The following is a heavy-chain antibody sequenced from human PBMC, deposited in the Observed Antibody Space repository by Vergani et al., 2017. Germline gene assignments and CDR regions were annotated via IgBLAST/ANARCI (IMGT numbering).Heavy chain of an antibody. Sequence: QGQLAQSGAEVKKPGSSVKVSCKASGGTFGRYAISWVRQAPGQGLEWMGWISAYNGNTNYAQKLQGRVTMTTDTSTSTAYMELRSLRSDDTAVYYCARKGEMDPDYFDYWGQGTLVTVSS. V-gene: IGHV1-18*01. D-gene: IGHD5-24*01. CDR1: GGTFGRYA. CDR3: ARKGEMDPDYFDY. CDR2: ISAYNGNT. J-gene: IGHJ4*02.